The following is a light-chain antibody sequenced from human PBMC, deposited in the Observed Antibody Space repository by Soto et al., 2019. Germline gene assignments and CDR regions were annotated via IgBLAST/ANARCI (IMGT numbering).Light chain of an antibody. CDR1: QSVSSSY. V-gene: IGKV3-20*01. Sequence: ESGLTQSPGTLSLSPGERATLSCRASQSVSSSYLAWYQQKPGQAPRLLIYGASSRATGIPDRFSGSGSGTDFTLTISRLEPEDFAVYYCQQYGSSITFGQGTRLEIK. CDR2: GAS. J-gene: IGKJ5*01. CDR3: QQYGSSIT.